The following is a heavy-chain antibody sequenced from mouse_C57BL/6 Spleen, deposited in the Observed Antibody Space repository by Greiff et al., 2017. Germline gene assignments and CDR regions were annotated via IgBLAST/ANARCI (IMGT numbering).Heavy chain of an antibody. Sequence: VQLQQPGAELVKPGASVKMSCKASGYTFTSYWITWVKQRPGQGLEWIGDLYPGSGSTNYNEKFKSKATLTVDTSSSTAYMQLSSLTSDERSVYYGARGPHYYGSQWVDSWAQGTS. J-gene: IGHJ4*01. D-gene: IGHD1-1*01. CDR1: GYTFTSYW. CDR2: LYPGSGST. V-gene: IGHV1-55*01. CDR3: ARGPHYYGSQWVDS.